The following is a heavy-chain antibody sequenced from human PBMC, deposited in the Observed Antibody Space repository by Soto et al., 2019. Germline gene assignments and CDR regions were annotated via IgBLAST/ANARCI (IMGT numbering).Heavy chain of an antibody. J-gene: IGHJ6*02. CDR2: IDPSDSQT. V-gene: IGHV5-10-1*01. CDR3: ARVSMARYFHYGMDV. D-gene: IGHD3-16*02. CDR1: GYSFTSYW. Sequence: GESLKISCKGSGYSFTSYWITWVRQMPGKGLEWVARIDPSDSQTNYNPSFHGHVTISVDRSSSTAYLQCNRLEASATAMYYCARVSMARYFHYGMDVWAQGTTVTVSS.